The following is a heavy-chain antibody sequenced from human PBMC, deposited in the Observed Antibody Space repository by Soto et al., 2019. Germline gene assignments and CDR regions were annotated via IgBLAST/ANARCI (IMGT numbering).Heavy chain of an antibody. CDR1: GFTFSNAW. CDR3: TTDKAAYYSKLTDV. Sequence: PGGSLRLSCAASGFTFSNAWMSWVRQAPGKGLEWVGRIKSKTDGGTTDYAAPVKGRFTISRDDSKNTLCLQMNSLKTEDTAVYYCTTDKAAYYSKLTDVWGKGTTVTVSS. CDR2: IKSKTDGGTT. J-gene: IGHJ6*04. D-gene: IGHD3-10*01. V-gene: IGHV3-15*01.